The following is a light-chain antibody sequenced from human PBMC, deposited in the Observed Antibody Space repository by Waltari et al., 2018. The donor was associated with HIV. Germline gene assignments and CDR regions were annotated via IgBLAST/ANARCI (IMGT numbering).Light chain of an antibody. J-gene: IGLJ1*01. CDR1: SSYVDTF. CDR3: CSHAGNFIFA. CDR2: DVN. V-gene: IGLV2-11*01. Sequence: QSVLTQPPSASGTPGQRVTISCSGSSSYVDTFVSWYQQHPGKAPKVIIYDVNKRPSGVPDRFSGSKSGNTAFLTISGLQAEDEADYHCCSHAGNFIFAFGSGTKVTVL.